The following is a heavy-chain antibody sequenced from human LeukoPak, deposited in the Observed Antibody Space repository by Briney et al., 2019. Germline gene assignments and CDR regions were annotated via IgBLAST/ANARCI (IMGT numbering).Heavy chain of an antibody. CDR1: GYTFTSYA. V-gene: IGHV1-3*01. Sequence: ASVKVSCTASGYTFTSYAMHWVRQAPGQRLEWMGWINAGNGNIKYSQKFQGRVTITEDTSASTAYMELSSLRSEDTAVYYCARGYCSSTSCYMDVWGQGTTVT. CDR2: INAGNGNI. J-gene: IGHJ6*02. D-gene: IGHD2-2*01. CDR3: ARGYCSSTSCYMDV.